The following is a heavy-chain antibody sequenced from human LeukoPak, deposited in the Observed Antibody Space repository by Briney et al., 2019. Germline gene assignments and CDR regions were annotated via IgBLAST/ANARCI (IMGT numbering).Heavy chain of an antibody. V-gene: IGHV3-21*01. CDR1: GFTFSSYS. Sequence: GGSLRLSCAASGFTFSSYSMNWVRQAPEKGLEWVSSISRGGDYIYYTDSVKGRFTISRDNAKNSLYLQMNSLRAEDTAVYYCARDLSTGYYFDSWGQGTLVTVSS. D-gene: IGHD3-22*01. CDR3: ARDLSTGYYFDS. J-gene: IGHJ4*02. CDR2: ISRGGDYI.